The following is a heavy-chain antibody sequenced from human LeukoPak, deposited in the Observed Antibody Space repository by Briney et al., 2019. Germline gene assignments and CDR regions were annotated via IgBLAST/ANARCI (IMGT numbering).Heavy chain of an antibody. CDR3: ARLDMVATILDY. V-gene: IGHV1-18*01. J-gene: IGHJ4*02. D-gene: IGHD5-12*01. CDR2: ISANNGNT. Sequence: ASVKVSCKAPGYTFASYAISWVRQAPGQGLDWMGWISANNGNTNYAQKLQGRATMTTDTSTSTAYMELRSLRSDDTAVYYCARLDMVATILDYWGQGTLVTVSS. CDR1: GYTFASYA.